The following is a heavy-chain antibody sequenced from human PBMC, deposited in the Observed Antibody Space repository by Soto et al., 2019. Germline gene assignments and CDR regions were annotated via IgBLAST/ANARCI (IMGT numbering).Heavy chain of an antibody. Sequence: SVNGSCKASGFTFTSSAVQWVRQARGQRLEWIGWIVVGSGNTNYAQKFQERVTITRDMSTSTAYMELSSLRSEDTAVYYCAADYELARTFGGYMDVLGKGTTVTFSS. CDR3: AADYELARTFGGYMDV. V-gene: IGHV1-58*01. CDR1: GFTFTSSA. D-gene: IGHD3-10*01. CDR2: IVVGSGNT. J-gene: IGHJ6*04.